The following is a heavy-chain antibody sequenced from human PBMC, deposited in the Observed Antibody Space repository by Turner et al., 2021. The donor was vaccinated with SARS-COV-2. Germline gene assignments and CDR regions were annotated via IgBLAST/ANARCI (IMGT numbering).Heavy chain of an antibody. Sequence: QVQMQESGPGLVKPSETLSLTCTVSGGSISSYYWSWIRQPPGKGLEWIGYICYSGSTNYNPSLKSRVTISIDTSKNQFSLKLSSVTAADTAVYYCARTDGYNYDYWGQGTLVTVSS. J-gene: IGHJ4*02. V-gene: IGHV4-59*01. CDR2: ICYSGST. D-gene: IGHD5-12*01. CDR3: ARTDGYNYDY. CDR1: GGSISSYY.